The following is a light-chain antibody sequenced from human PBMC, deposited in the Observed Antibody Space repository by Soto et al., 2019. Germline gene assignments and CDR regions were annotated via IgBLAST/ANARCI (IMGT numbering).Light chain of an antibody. J-gene: IGLJ1*01. CDR3: SSYTSNSTRV. Sequence: QSGLTQPASVSGSPGQSIAISCTGTSRDVGGYNYVSWYQQHPGKAPKLMIYEVSNRPSGVSNRFSGSKSGNTASLTISGLQAEDEADYYCSSYTSNSTRVFGTGTKLTVL. CDR2: EVS. CDR1: SRDVGGYNY. V-gene: IGLV2-14*01.